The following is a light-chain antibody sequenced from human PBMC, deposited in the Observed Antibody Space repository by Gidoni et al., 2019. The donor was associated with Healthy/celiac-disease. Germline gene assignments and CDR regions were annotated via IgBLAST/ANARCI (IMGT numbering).Light chain of an antibody. J-gene: IGKJ1*01. Sequence: EIVMTQSPATLSVSPGERATLSCRASQSVSSNLAWYQQKPGQAPRLLIYGASTRATGIPARLSGSGSGTEFNITISSLQSEDFAVYYCQQYNNWPPGTFGQGTKVEIK. CDR2: GAS. CDR1: QSVSSN. CDR3: QQYNNWPPGT. V-gene: IGKV3-15*01.